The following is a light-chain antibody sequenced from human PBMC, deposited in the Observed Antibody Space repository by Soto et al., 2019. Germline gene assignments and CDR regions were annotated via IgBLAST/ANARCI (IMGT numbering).Light chain of an antibody. CDR2: DAS. CDR1: QSVSTY. J-gene: IGKJ3*01. Sequence: EIVLTQSPATLSLSPGERATLSCRASQSVSTYLAWYQQKPGQAPRLLIYDASNRATGIPARFSGSGSGTDFTLTISSLEPGDFAVYYCQLRNNWPPEVTFGPGTKVDIK. CDR3: QLRNNWPPEVT. V-gene: IGKV3-11*01.